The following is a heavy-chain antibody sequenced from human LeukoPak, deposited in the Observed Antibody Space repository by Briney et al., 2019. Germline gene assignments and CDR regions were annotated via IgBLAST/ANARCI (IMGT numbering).Heavy chain of an antibody. CDR1: GFSFSDAW. J-gene: IGHJ5*02. CDR2: IRSKIHGETI. V-gene: IGHV3-15*01. D-gene: IGHD2-21*01. CDR3: VPLWGGEHA. Sequence: GGSLRLSCVVSGFSFSDAWMSWVRQAPGKGLEWIGRIRSKIHGETIEYAAPVKGRFTISRDDSRNTLFLQMNSLKAEDTAVYYCVPLWGGEHAWGQGTLVTVSS.